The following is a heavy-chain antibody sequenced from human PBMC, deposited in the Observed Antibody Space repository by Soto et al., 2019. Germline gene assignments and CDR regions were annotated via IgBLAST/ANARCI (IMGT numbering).Heavy chain of an antibody. CDR2: INQRGFT. V-gene: IGHV4-34*01. D-gene: IGHD6-13*01. CDR3: ARFPFDRSSWTNPRYFDY. J-gene: IGHJ4*02. CDR1: GGSFSGYY. Sequence: QVQLQQWGAGLLKPAETLSLTCAVYGGSFSGYYWTWIRQPPGKGLEWIGEINQRGFTNYNPSLERRVTMSVDTSKSQFSLRLSSVTDADTAVYYCARFPFDRSSWTNPRYFDYGGQGTLVTVSS.